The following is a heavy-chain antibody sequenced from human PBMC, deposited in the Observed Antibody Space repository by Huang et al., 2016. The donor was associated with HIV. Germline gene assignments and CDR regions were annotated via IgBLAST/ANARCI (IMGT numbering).Heavy chain of an antibody. Sequence: QVQLVQSGAEVKNPGASVRVSCKASGYTFTHSNIHWVRHAPGQGLESIGYINPKKGGTSYAQRFQGRVTMTRDTTISTVHMDLRRIQSDDTAVYFCARDWSFGSSTSPADWGQGTLVTVSS. CDR1: GYTFTHSN. CDR3: ARDWSFGSSTSPAD. J-gene: IGHJ4*02. V-gene: IGHV1-2*02. CDR2: INPKKGGT. D-gene: IGHD6-6*01.